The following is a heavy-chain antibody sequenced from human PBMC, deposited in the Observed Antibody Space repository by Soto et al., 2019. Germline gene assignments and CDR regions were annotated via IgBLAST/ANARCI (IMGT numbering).Heavy chain of an antibody. CDR1: GFTFSSYA. CDR3: ANPKRGGWLGFY. V-gene: IGHV3-23*01. J-gene: IGHJ4*02. CDR2: ISGSGGST. D-gene: IGHD6-19*01. Sequence: EVQLLESGGGLVQPGGSLRLSCAASGFTFSSYAMSWVRQAPGKGLEWVSAISGSGGSTYYADSVKGRFTISRDNSKNTLYLQMNSLRAEDTAVYYCANPKRGGWLGFYWAQGPLVTVSS.